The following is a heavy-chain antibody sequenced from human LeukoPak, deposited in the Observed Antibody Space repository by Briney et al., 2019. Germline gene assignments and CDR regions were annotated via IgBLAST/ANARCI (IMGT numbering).Heavy chain of an antibody. Sequence: ASVKVSCKASGYTFSNYDINWVRQVTGQGLEWMGWMNPDSGNTGYAQRFQGRVTLTRNPSISTAYMEVSSLRSEDTAVYYCARESRYVSGYGHSDNAFDIWGQGTMVTVSS. D-gene: IGHD5-12*01. CDR3: ARESRYVSGYGHSDNAFDI. CDR1: GYTFSNYD. CDR2: MNPDSGNT. J-gene: IGHJ3*02. V-gene: IGHV1-8*01.